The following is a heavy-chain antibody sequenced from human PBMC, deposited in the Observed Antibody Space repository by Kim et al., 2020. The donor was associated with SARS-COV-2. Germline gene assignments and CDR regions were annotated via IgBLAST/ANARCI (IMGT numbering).Heavy chain of an antibody. CDR3: ARLPPTLSDYYGSGSYYFDY. CDR2: IYYSGST. J-gene: IGHJ4*02. Sequence: SETLSLTCTVSGGSISSSSYYWGWIRQPPGKGLEWIGSIYYSGSTYYNPSLKSRVTISVDTSKNQFSLKLSSVTAADTAVYYCARLPPTLSDYYGSGSYYFDYWGQGTLVTVSS. CDR1: GGSISSSSYY. V-gene: IGHV4-39*01. D-gene: IGHD3-10*01.